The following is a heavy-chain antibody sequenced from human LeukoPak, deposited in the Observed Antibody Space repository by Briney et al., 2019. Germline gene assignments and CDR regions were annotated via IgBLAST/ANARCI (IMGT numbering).Heavy chain of an antibody. CDR3: AKVVRYYYDSSGSALDY. Sequence: PGGSLRLSCAASGFTFSTNGMHWVRQAPGKGLEWVAFIRYDGSNTQYADSVKDRFTISRDNSKNTLYLQMNSLRAEDTAMYYCAKVVRYYYDSSGSALDYWGQGTLVTVSS. CDR1: GFTFSTNG. CDR2: IRYDGSNT. V-gene: IGHV3-30*02. D-gene: IGHD3-22*01. J-gene: IGHJ4*02.